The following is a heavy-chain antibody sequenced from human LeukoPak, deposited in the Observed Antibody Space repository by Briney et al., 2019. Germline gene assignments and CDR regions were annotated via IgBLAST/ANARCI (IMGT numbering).Heavy chain of an antibody. CDR1: GFPFIDYS. CDR2: IGISSGNT. Sequence: GGSLRLSCTASGFPFIDYSMNWVRQAPGKGLEWISYIGISSGNTKYADSVKGRFTISRDKARNSLYLQMNSLRVEDTAMYYCARDHRYAFDNWGHGTLVTVSS. CDR3: ARDHRYAFDN. J-gene: IGHJ4*01. D-gene: IGHD5-12*01. V-gene: IGHV3-48*01.